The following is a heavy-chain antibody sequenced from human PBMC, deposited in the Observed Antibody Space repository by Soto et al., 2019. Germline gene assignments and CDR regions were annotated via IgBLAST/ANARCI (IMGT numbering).Heavy chain of an antibody. D-gene: IGHD1-20*01. CDR2: IYPHDSDT. CDR1: GYNSATYW. V-gene: IGHV5-51*01. J-gene: IGHJ4*02. CDR3: ARRLDNTLDF. Sequence: GESLKISCKGSGYNSATYWIGWVRQMPGKGLEWMGIIYPHDSDTRYSPSFQGQVTISADKSISTAYLQWSSLKASDTAIYYCARRLDNTLDFWGQGTLVTVSS.